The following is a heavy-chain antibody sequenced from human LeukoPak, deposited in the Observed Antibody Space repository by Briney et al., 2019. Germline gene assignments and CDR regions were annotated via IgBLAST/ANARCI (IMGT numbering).Heavy chain of an antibody. D-gene: IGHD3-22*01. CDR3: ARASYSYDISGWVPFDY. J-gene: IGHJ4*02. Sequence: PSETLSLTCTVSGGSISTNSYYWGWIRQPPGKGLEWIGIIYFSGSTYNNPSLKSRVTISADTSKNQFSLKLSSVTAADTAVYYCARASYSYDISGWVPFDYWGQGTLVTVSS. CDR1: GGSISTNSYY. V-gene: IGHV4-39*01. CDR2: IYFSGST.